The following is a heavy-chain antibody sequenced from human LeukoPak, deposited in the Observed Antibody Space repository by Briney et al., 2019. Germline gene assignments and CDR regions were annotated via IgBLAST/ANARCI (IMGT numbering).Heavy chain of an antibody. D-gene: IGHD5-24*01. V-gene: IGHV1-46*01. J-gene: IGHJ5*02. CDR2: INPSGGST. CDR1: GYTFTSYY. Sequence: GASVKVSCKASGYTFTSYYMHWVRQAPGQGLEWMGIINPSGGSTSYAQKFQGRVTITADKSTSTAYMELSSLRSEDTAVYYCARDLLGATIAQTAPEYNWFDPWGQGTLVTVSS. CDR3: ARDLLGATIAQTAPEYNWFDP.